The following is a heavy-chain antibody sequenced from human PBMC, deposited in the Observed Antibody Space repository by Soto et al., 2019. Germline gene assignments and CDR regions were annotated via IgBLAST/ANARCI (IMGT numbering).Heavy chain of an antibody. V-gene: IGHV3-64D*09. CDR3: VKGGHYDILTGSYYFDY. D-gene: IGHD3-9*01. CDR1: GFTFSSYA. CDR2: ISSNGGST. Sequence: GESLKISCSASGFTFSSYAMHWVRQAPGKGLEYVSAISSNGGSTYYADSVKGRFTISRDNSKNTLYLQMSSLRAEDTAVYYCVKGGHYDILTGSYYFDYWGQGTLVTVSS. J-gene: IGHJ4*02.